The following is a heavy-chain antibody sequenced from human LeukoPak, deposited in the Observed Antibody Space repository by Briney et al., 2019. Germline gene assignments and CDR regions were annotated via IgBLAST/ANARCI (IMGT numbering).Heavy chain of an antibody. CDR1: GYTFTSYY. CDR3: ARDQSGYGHAFDI. V-gene: IGHV1-69*13. Sequence: GASVKVSCKASGYTFTSYYMHWVRQAPGQGLEWMGGIIPIFGTANYAQKFQGRVTITADESTSTAYMELSSLRSEDTAVYYCARDQSGYGHAFDIWGQGTMVTVSS. D-gene: IGHD3-22*01. CDR2: IIPIFGTA. J-gene: IGHJ3*02.